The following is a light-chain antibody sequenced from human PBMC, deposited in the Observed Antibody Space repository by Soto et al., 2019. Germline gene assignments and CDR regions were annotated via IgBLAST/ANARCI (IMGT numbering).Light chain of an antibody. CDR3: HQYHIWPLS. V-gene: IGKV3-15*01. J-gene: IGKJ4*01. CDR1: QSVSSN. CDR2: DAS. Sequence: EIVMTQSPATLSVSPGERATLSCRASQSVSSNLAWYQQKPGQAPRLLIYDASTRATGIPDRCSGSGSGTEFTLTISSLQSEGFAVYYCHQYHIWPLSFGGGTKVEIK.